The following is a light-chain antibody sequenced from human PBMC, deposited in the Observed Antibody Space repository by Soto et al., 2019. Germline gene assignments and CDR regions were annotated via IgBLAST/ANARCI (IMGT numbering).Light chain of an antibody. Sequence: IQLTQSPSFRSASVGDRVTITCRASQGISSYLAWYQQKPGKAPELLIYAASTLQSGVPSRFSGSGSGTDFTLTISSLEPEDFAVYYCQQRSNWLITFGQGTRLEIK. J-gene: IGKJ5*01. CDR3: QQRSNWLIT. CDR2: AAS. CDR1: QGISSY. V-gene: IGKV1-9*01.